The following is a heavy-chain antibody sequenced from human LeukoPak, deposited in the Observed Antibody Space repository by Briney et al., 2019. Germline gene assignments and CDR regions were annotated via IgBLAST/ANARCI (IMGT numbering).Heavy chain of an antibody. CDR2: ISGSGRTT. CDR1: GFTFSSFA. Sequence: GGSLRLSCAASGFTFSSFAMSWVRQAPGKGLEWDSAISGSGRTTYYADSVKGRFTISRDNSRNTLYLQMNSLRAEDTAVYYCAKEEGATFAYFDYWGQGTLVTVSS. V-gene: IGHV3-23*01. CDR3: AKEEGATFAYFDY. D-gene: IGHD2/OR15-2a*01. J-gene: IGHJ4*02.